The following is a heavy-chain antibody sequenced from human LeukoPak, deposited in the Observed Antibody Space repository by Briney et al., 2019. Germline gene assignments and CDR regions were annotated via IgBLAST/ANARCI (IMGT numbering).Heavy chain of an antibody. Sequence: SVKVSCKASGGTFTSYAISWVRQAPGQGLEWMGGISPILGTANYAQKFQGGVTITADESTSTAYMELSSLRSEDTAVYYCARAKDIVVVPAAISAFDIWGQGTMVTVSS. D-gene: IGHD2-2*02. CDR1: GGTFTSYA. J-gene: IGHJ3*02. CDR3: ARAKDIVVVPAAISAFDI. V-gene: IGHV1-69*13. CDR2: ISPILGTA.